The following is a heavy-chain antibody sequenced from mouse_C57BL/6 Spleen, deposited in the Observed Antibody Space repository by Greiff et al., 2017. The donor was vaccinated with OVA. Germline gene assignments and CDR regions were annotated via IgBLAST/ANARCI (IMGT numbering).Heavy chain of an antibody. CDR1: GFNIKDYY. D-gene: IGHD2-14*01. V-gene: IGHV14-2*01. J-gene: IGHJ3*01. CDR3: AREEYDEEAWFAY. Sequence: EVQLQQSGAELVKPGASVKLSCTASGFNIKDYYMHWVKQRTEQGLEWIGRIDPEDSETKYAPKFQCKATITADTSSNTAYLQLSSLTSEDTAVYYCAREEYDEEAWFAYWGQGTLVTVSA. CDR2: IDPEDSET.